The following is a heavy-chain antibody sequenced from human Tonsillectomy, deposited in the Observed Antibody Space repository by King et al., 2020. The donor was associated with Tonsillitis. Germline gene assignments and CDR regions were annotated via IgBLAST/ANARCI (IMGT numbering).Heavy chain of an antibody. CDR3: ARALYSGAAFDI. J-gene: IGHJ3*02. D-gene: IGHD2-21*01. CDR1: GFTVSNY. CDR2: IYSGGST. V-gene: IGHV3-53*01. Sequence: VQLVESGGGLIKPGGSLRLSCAASGFTVSNYMSWVRQAPGKGLEWVSVIYSGGSTYYADSVKGRFTISRDNSKNTLYLQMYSLRAEDTAVYYCARALYSGAAFDIWGQGTMVTVSS.